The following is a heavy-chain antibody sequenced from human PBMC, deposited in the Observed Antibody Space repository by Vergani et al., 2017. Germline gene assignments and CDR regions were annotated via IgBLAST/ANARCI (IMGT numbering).Heavy chain of an antibody. V-gene: IGHV1-24*01. CDR1: GYSLTELT. CDR3: AIVTDYYESCGYYLDY. CDR2: FDPEHGEV. Sequence: QVQLVQSGSEVRTPGASVKVSCQVSGYSLTELTIHWVRQAPGKGLEWMGCFDPEHGEVTFAHHIQGRVTMTEDRSTDTAYMELSSVRPGDTALYYCAIVTDYYESCGYYLDYWGQGTLVTVSS. J-gene: IGHJ4*02. D-gene: IGHD3-22*01.